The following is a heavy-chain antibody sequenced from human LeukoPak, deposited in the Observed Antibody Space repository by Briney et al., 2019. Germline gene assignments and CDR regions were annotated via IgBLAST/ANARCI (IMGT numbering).Heavy chain of an antibody. V-gene: IGHV4-59*08. Sequence: SETLSLTCTVSGGSISSYYWSWIRQPPGKGLEWIGYIYYSGSTNYNPSLKSRVTISVDTSKNQFSLKLSSVTAADTAVYYCARLILQAFDIWGQGTMVTVSS. CDR3: ARLILQAFDI. D-gene: IGHD2-21*01. CDR2: IYYSGST. J-gene: IGHJ3*02. CDR1: GGSISSYY.